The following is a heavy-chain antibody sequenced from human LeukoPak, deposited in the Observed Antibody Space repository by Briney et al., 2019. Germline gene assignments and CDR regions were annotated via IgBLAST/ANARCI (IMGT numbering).Heavy chain of an antibody. J-gene: IGHJ5*02. CDR3: ARSLIWSGYSAGWFDP. CDR1: GGSITSGSYY. CDR2: IYTSGRT. Sequence: SETLSLTCTVSGGSITSGSYYWSWIRQPAGKGLEWIGRIYTSGRTNYNPSLKTRVTISIDTSKNEFSLKLRSVTAADTAMYYCARSLIWSGYSAGWFDPWGQGTLVTVSS. V-gene: IGHV4-61*02. D-gene: IGHD3-3*01.